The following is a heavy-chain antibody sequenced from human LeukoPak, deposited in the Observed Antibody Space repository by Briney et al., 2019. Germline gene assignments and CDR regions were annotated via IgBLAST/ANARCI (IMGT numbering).Heavy chain of an antibody. V-gene: IGHV4-39*01. J-gene: IGHJ4*02. CDR2: IYYSGST. CDR3: ASRGYSGYLINYYFDY. CDR1: GGSISSSSYY. D-gene: IGHD5-12*01. Sequence: SETLSLTCTVSGGSISSSSYYWGWIRQPPGKGLEWIGSIYYSGSTYYNPSLKSRVTISVDTSKNQFSLKLSSVTAADTAVYYCASRGYSGYLINYYFDYWGQGTLVTVSS.